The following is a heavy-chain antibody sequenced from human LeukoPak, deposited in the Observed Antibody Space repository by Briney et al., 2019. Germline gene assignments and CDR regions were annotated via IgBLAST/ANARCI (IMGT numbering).Heavy chain of an antibody. D-gene: IGHD3-22*01. CDR3: ARRGDYDSSGYVDI. J-gene: IGHJ3*02. CDR2: IYHIGST. Sequence: KPSETLSLTCTVSGYSISSGYYWGWIRQPPGKGLEWIGSIYHIGSTYYNPSLKSRVTISVDTSKNQFSLKLSSVTAADTAVYYCARRGDYDSSGYVDIWGQGTMVTVSS. V-gene: IGHV4-38-2*02. CDR1: GYSISSGYY.